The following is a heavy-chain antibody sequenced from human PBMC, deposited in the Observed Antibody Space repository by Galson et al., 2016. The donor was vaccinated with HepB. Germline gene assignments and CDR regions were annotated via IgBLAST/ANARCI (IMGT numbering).Heavy chain of an antibody. D-gene: IGHD6-19*01. V-gene: IGHV3-23*01. CDR2: ISGSGGSI. Sequence: LRLSCAASGFPFSTYGMSWVRPAPGKGLEWVSGISGSGGSIYSADSVKGRFTISRDNSKNTLYLQVNSLRADDTAVYYCAKKSLVAGTATYVFDNWGQGTLVTVSS. J-gene: IGHJ4*02. CDR1: GFPFSTYG. CDR3: AKKSLVAGTATYVFDN.